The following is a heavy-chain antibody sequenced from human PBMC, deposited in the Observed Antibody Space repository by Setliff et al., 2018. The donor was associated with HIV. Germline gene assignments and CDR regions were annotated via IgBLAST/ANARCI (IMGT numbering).Heavy chain of an antibody. CDR3: ATRPRIAARPFDY. J-gene: IGHJ4*02. Sequence: TLSLTCSVSGVSVGSGDYYWHWIRQHPEKALEWIGYIFHSGDTYYNPSLKSRISMSVDTSKNQFSLELTPLTAADTAVYYCATRPRIAARPFDYWGQGMLVTVSS. CDR1: GVSVGSGDYY. CDR2: IFHSGDT. V-gene: IGHV4-31*03. D-gene: IGHD6-6*01.